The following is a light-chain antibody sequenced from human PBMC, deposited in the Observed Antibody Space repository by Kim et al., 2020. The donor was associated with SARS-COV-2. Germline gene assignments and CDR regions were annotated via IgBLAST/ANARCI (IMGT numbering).Light chain of an antibody. CDR2: GKN. V-gene: IGLV3-19*01. CDR3: NSRDSSGNHYV. CDR1: SLISYY. Sequence: ALGQTFTSTCKGDSLISYYAGWYQQKPGQAPVLVIYGKNNRPSGIPDRFSGSSSGNTASVTITGAQAEDEADYDCNSRDSSGNHYVFGTGTKVTVL. J-gene: IGLJ1*01.